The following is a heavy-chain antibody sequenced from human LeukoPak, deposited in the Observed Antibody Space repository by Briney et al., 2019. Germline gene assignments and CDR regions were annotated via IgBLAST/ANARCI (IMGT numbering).Heavy chain of an antibody. J-gene: IGHJ4*02. V-gene: IGHV3-23*01. CDR3: AKGTYDSGGHFDY. CDR1: GFTFSSYE. Sequence: PGGSLRLSCAASGFTFSSYEMNWVRQAPGKGLEWVSYISSSGRTTFYADSVKGRFTISRDNSKNTLYLQMNSLRAEDTAAYYCAKGTYDSGGHFDYWGQGTLVSVSS. CDR2: ISSSGRTT. D-gene: IGHD3-22*01.